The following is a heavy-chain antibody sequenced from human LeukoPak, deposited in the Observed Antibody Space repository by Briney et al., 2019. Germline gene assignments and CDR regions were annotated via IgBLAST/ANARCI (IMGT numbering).Heavy chain of an antibody. V-gene: IGHV1-8*01. CDR1: GYTFTSYD. J-gene: IGHJ6*02. CDR2: MNPNSGNT. CDR3: ARGGAVLRYFDWLDSGYGMDV. D-gene: IGHD3-9*01. Sequence: ASVKVSCKTSGYTFTSYDINWVRQATGQGLEWMGWMNPNSGNTGYAQKFQGRVTMTRNTSISTAYMELSSLRSEDTAVYYCARGGAVLRYFDWLDSGYGMDVWGQGTTVTVSS.